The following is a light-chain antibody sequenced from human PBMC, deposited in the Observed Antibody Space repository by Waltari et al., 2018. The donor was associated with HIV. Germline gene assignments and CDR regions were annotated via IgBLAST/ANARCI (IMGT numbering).Light chain of an antibody. J-gene: IGLJ2*01. Sequence: QSALTQPRSVSGSPGQSVTISCTGTSSDVGGYKYVSWYQHHPGKAPQLMIFDVNKRPAGVPDRFTGSESGNTASLTMSGLQAEDGADYDCCSYAGNYAFVFGGGTKLTVL. CDR2: DVN. CDR1: SSDVGGYKY. V-gene: IGLV2-11*01. CDR3: CSYAGNYAFV.